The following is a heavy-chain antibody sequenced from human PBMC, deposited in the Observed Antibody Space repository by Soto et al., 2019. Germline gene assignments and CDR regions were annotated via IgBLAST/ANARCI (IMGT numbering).Heavy chain of an antibody. D-gene: IGHD5-12*01. CDR2: IKNDGSEK. V-gene: IGHV3-7*01. Sequence: EVQLVESGGGLVQPGGSLRLSCAASGFIFSSSSMSWVRRAPGRGLEWLAYIKNDGSEKLYLDSVEGRLTVSRDNARNSFFLEMNSLRAEDTAVYYCARGRLRSTYIGFDIWGQGTMVIVSS. CDR1: GFIFSSSS. J-gene: IGHJ3*02. CDR3: ARGRLRSTYIGFDI.